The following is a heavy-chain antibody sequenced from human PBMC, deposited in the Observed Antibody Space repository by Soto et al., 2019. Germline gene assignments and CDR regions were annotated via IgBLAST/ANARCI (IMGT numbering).Heavy chain of an antibody. CDR1: GGSFRGCY. CDR2: LNHSGST. V-gene: IGHV4-34*01. Sequence: QVQLQQWGAGLLKPSETLSLTSAVYGGSFRGCYWSWIRQPPGKGLEWIGELNHSGSTNYNPSLKSRGTISVDTSQNQFSLKLSSVTAADTAVYYCARGRPPYCSSTSCFNWFDPWRQGTLVTVSS. J-gene: IGHJ5*02. CDR3: ARGRPPYCSSTSCFNWFDP. D-gene: IGHD2-2*01.